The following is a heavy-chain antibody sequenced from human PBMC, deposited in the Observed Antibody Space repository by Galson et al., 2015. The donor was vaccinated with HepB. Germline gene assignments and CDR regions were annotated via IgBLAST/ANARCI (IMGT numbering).Heavy chain of an antibody. CDR2: ISYDGSNK. Sequence: SLRLSCAASGFTFISYAMHWVRQAPGKGLEWVAVISYDGSNKYYPDSVKGRFTISRDNSKNTLYLQMNSLRAEDTAVYYCARDQLGPFDYWGQGTLVTVSS. CDR1: GFTFISYA. V-gene: IGHV3-30*04. J-gene: IGHJ4*02. CDR3: ARDQLGPFDY. D-gene: IGHD7-27*01.